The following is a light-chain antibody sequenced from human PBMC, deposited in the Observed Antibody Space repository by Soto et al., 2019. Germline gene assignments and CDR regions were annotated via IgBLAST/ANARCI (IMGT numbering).Light chain of an antibody. CDR2: EVS. CDR1: STDVGGYNY. Sequence: QSVLTQPASVSGSPGQSITISCTGTSTDVGGYNYVSWYQQHPGKAPKLIIYEVSNRPSGASNRFSGSKSGNTASLTISGLQAEDEADYYCSSYTSSSNYVFGTGTKVTVL. V-gene: IGLV2-14*01. J-gene: IGLJ1*01. CDR3: SSYTSSSNYV.